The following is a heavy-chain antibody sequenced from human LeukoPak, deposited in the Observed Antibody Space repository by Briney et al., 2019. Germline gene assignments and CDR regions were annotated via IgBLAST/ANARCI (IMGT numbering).Heavy chain of an antibody. Sequence: ASVKVSCKASGYTFTGYYMHWVRQAPGQGLEWMGWINPNSGGTNYAQKFQGRVTMTRDTSISTAYMELSRLRSDDTAVYYCARGRNIAVARTRWFDPWGQGTLVTVSS. V-gene: IGHV1-2*02. J-gene: IGHJ5*02. CDR3: ARGRNIAVARTRWFDP. CDR1: GYTFTGYY. CDR2: INPNSGGT. D-gene: IGHD6-19*01.